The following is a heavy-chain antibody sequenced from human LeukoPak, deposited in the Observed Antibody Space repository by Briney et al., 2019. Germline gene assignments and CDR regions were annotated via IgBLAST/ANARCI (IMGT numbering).Heavy chain of an antibody. V-gene: IGHV4-39*01. D-gene: IGHD1-1*01. Sequence: SETLSLTCTVSGGSISISSYYWGWVRQPPGEGLEWIGSITYSGNTYYNPFLKSRVTISVDTSNSQFSLQLNTVTAADTAVYFCARHGHNHFYDYRGQGTLVTVSS. CDR1: GGSISISSYY. CDR2: ITYSGNT. J-gene: IGHJ4*02. CDR3: ARHGHNHFYDY.